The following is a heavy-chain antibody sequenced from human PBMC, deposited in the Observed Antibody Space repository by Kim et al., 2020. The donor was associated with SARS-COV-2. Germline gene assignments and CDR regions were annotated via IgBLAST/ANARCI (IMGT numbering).Heavy chain of an antibody. J-gene: IGHJ4*02. CDR2: ISYDGSNK. CDR3: ARDQQWLSLQGPFDY. V-gene: IGHV3-30*04. Sequence: GSLRLSCAASGFTFSSYAMHWVRQAPGKGLEWVAVISYDGSNKYYADSVKGRFTISRDNSKNTLYLQMDSLRAEDTAVYYCARDQQWLSLQGPFDYWGQGTLVTVSS. CDR1: GFTFSSYA. D-gene: IGHD6-19*01.